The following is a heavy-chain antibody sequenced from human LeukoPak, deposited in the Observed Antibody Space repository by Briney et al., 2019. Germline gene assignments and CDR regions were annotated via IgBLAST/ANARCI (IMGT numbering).Heavy chain of an antibody. CDR3: ARGGRIAAAANEFDP. CDR2: IYYSGST. J-gene: IGHJ5*02. CDR1: GGSISSSSYY. D-gene: IGHD6-13*01. V-gene: IGHV4-39*07. Sequence: PSETLSLTCTVSGGSISSSSYYWGWIRQPPGKGLEWIGSIYYSGSTYYNPSLKSRVTISVDTPKNQFSLKLSSVTAADTAVYYCARGGRIAAAANEFDPWGQGTLVTVSS.